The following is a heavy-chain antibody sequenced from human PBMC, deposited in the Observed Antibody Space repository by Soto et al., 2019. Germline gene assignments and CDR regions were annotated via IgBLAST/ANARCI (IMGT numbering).Heavy chain of an antibody. CDR3: SXAXGDIVVVVAATRPQWFDP. CDR2: IIAYNCNT. J-gene: IGHJ5*02. CDR1: GYTFTSYG. Sequence: SVKVSCKASGYTFTSYGISLVRQAPGQVLELMVWIIAYNCNTDYSQKLQGRFTSATYRSTVTWCIELMSLISDYTCVCYCSXAXGDIVVVVAATRPQWFDPWGQGTLVTISS. D-gene: IGHD2-15*01. V-gene: IGHV1-18*01.